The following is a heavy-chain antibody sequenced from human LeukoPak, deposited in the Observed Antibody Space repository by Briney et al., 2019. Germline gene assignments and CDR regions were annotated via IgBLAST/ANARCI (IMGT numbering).Heavy chain of an antibody. J-gene: IGHJ4*02. CDR2: INPNSGGT. CDR1: GYTFTGYY. CDR3: ARVDYDYVWGSYRYFDY. D-gene: IGHD3-16*02. Sequence: GASVKVSCKASGYTFTGYYMHWVRQAPGQGLGWMGWINPNSGGTNYAQKFQGRVTMTRDTSISTAYMELSRLRSDDTAVYYCARVDYDYVWGSYRYFDYWGQGTLVTVSS. V-gene: IGHV1-2*02.